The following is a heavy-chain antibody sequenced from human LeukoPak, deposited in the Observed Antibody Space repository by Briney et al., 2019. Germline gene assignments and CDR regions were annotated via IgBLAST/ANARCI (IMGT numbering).Heavy chain of an antibody. V-gene: IGHV4-59*01. J-gene: IGHJ4*02. CDR3: ARGPVGATTYFDY. Sequence: PSETLSLTCTVSGGSISNKYWSWIRQPPGKGLEWIGYIYYSGSTNYNPSLKSRVTISVDTSKNQFSLKLSSVTAADTAVYYCARGPVGATTYFDYWGQGTLVTVSS. D-gene: IGHD1-26*01. CDR1: GGSISNKY. CDR2: IYYSGST.